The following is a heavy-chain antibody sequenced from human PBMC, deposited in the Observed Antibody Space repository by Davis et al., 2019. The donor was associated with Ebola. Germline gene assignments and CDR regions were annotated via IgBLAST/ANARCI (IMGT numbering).Heavy chain of an antibody. Sequence: GESLKISCKGSGYNFPNFWIGWVRQMPGKGLEWMGIIHPGDSDTRYSPSFQGQVMISADKSINTAYLQWSSLRASDTAMYYCARITMVRGPSPWGQGTLVTVSS. CDR2: IHPGDSDT. V-gene: IGHV5-51*01. CDR1: GYNFPNFW. D-gene: IGHD3-10*01. CDR3: ARITMVRGPSP. J-gene: IGHJ5*02.